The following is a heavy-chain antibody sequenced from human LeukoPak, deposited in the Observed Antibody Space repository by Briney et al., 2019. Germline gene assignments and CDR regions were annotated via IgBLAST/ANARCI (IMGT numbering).Heavy chain of an antibody. Sequence: PGGSLRLSCAASGFTFSDFAMHWVRQAPGKGLEWVAVVSYDGINKYYADSVRGRISISRDNSKNTLYLQMNSLTPEGTAVYFCRGSYYDSSAFFDLWGRGTLVTVSS. J-gene: IGHJ4*02. CDR3: RGSYYDSSAFFDL. CDR1: GFTFSDFA. D-gene: IGHD3-22*01. V-gene: IGHV3-30*04. CDR2: VSYDGINK.